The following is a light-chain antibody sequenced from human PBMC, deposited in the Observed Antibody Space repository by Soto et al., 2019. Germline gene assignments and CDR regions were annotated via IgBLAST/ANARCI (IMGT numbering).Light chain of an antibody. Sequence: EIVMTQSPATLSVSPGERASLSCRASQSVSGNLAWYQQKPGQAPRLLMYGASTRATGISARFSGSGSGTDFTLTISSLQAEDCAVYYCQQYNNWPPTFGQGTKVEIK. CDR1: QSVSGN. CDR2: GAS. CDR3: QQYNNWPPT. V-gene: IGKV3D-15*01. J-gene: IGKJ1*01.